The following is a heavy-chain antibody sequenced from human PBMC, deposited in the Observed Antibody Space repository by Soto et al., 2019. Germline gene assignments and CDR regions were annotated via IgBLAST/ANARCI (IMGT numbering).Heavy chain of an antibody. CDR3: ARGIPGIAVAGHNWFDP. CDR2: IYTSGST. CDR1: GGSISSYY. J-gene: IGHJ5*02. Sequence: SETLSLTCTVSGGSISSYYWSWIRQPAGKGLEWIGRIYTSGSTNYNPSLKSRVTMSVDTSKNQFSLKLSSVTAADTAVYYCARGIPGIAVAGHNWFDPWGQGTLVTVSS. D-gene: IGHD6-19*01. V-gene: IGHV4-4*07.